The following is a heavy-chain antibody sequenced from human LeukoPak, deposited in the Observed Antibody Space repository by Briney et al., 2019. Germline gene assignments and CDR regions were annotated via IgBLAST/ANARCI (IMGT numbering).Heavy chain of an antibody. V-gene: IGHV4-59*01. CDR1: GGXISHYY. Sequence: PSETLSLTCTVSGGXISHYYCSWIRQPPGKGREWLGYIYYSGNTNYNPSLKSRVTISVDTSKKQFSLKLSSVTAADTAIYYCAPTDVYYFDYWGQGTLVTVSS. CDR3: APTDVYYFDY. CDR2: IYYSGNT. J-gene: IGHJ4*02. D-gene: IGHD4-11*01.